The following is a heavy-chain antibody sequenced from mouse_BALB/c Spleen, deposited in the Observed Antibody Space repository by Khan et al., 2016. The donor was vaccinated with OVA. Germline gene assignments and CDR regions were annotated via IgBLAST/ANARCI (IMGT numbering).Heavy chain of an antibody. Sequence: QVQLKQSGAELVRPGTSVKMSCKAAGYTFTKYWIGWIKLRPGHGLEWIGDIYPGSGNTNYNEKFKGKATLTVDTSSSTAHMQLSSLTSEYSAIYYCARPYSYGSSYDTMDAWGQGTSVTVSS. CDR3: ARPYSYGSSYDTMDA. V-gene: IGHV1-63*02. CDR2: IYPGSGNT. D-gene: IGHD1-1*01. CDR1: GYTFTKYW. J-gene: IGHJ4*01.